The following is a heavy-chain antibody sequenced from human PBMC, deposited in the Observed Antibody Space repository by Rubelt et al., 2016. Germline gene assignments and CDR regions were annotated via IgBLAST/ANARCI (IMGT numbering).Heavy chain of an antibody. J-gene: IGHJ5*02. CDR1: SSYW. V-gene: IGHV3-7*01. Sequence: SSYWMSWVRQAPGKGLEWVANIKEDGSQKYYVDSVEGRFTISRDNAKNSVYLQINSLRAEDTAVYYCARDLRAAGDPWGQGTLVTVSS. D-gene: IGHD6-13*01. CDR2: IKEDGSQK. CDR3: ARDLRAAGDP.